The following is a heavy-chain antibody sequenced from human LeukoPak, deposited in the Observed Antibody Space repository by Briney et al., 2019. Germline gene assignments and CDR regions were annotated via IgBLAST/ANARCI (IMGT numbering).Heavy chain of an antibody. J-gene: IGHJ4*02. CDR1: GFTFSSYS. CDR2: ISSSSSYI. Sequence: PGGSLRLSCAASGFTFSSYSMNWVRQAPGKGLEWVSSISSSSSYIYYADSVKGRFTISRDSAKNSLYLQMNSLRAEDTAVYYCARDRSAGAGYYFDYWGQGTLVTVSS. V-gene: IGHV3-21*01. CDR3: ARDRSAGAGYYFDY. D-gene: IGHD6-13*01.